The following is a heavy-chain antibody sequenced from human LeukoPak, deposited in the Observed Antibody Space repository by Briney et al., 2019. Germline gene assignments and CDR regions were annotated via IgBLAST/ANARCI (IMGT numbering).Heavy chain of an antibody. Sequence: GGSLRLSCAVSGFTFTDYWMNWVRQAPGKGLEWVASIRRDGGEKSYVDSVKGRFTISRDNTKNSLYLQINSLRAEDTAVYYCARDGTAAGLYFDLWGQGTLVTVSS. CDR1: GFTFTDYW. J-gene: IGHJ4*01. CDR2: IRRDGGEK. D-gene: IGHD6-13*01. V-gene: IGHV3-7*01. CDR3: ARDGTAAGLYFDL.